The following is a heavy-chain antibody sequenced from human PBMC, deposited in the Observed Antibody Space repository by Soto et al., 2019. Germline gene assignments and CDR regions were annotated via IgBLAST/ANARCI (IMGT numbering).Heavy chain of an antibody. CDR2: VSFSGSK. J-gene: IGHJ5*02. V-gene: IGHV4-39*01. Sequence: QLLLQESGPGLVKPSETLSLTCTVSGDSVSNSGYYWGWIRQSPGKRLEWIGSVSFSGSKYYNPSLRSRVTFSVDTSKTLISLKLRSVTAADTAVYYWAGGSTWQGRDWFDPWGQGTLVTVSS. CDR3: AGGSTWQGRDWFDP. D-gene: IGHD6-13*01. CDR1: GDSVSNSGYY.